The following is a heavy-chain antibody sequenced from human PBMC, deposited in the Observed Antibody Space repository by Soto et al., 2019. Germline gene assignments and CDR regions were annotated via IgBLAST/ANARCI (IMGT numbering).Heavy chain of an antibody. J-gene: IGHJ4*02. Sequence: ASVKGSWKCAGGAFSNNSMDWLRQAPGQGPEWLGWVLPSDGQPNYAQRFQGRVTISADESTSTVYLHLSSLRSDDTAVYYCARGWNDYDSTYHYFDYSGQGTQVTLSS. CDR2: VLPSDGQP. CDR1: GGAFSNNS. CDR3: ARGWNDYDSTYHYFDY. V-gene: IGHV1-69*01. D-gene: IGHD3-22*01.